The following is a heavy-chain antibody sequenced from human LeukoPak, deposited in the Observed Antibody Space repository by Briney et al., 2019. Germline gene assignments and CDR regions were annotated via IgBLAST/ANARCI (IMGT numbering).Heavy chain of an antibody. Sequence: SVKVSCKASGGTFSSYAISWVRQAPGQGLEWMGGIIPIFGTANYAQKFQGRVTITADESTSTAYMELSSLRSEDTAVYYCAREGVGGYNYGYFDYWGQGTLVTVSS. D-gene: IGHD5-24*01. V-gene: IGHV1-69*13. CDR2: IIPIFGTA. CDR1: GGTFSSYA. CDR3: AREGVGGYNYGYFDY. J-gene: IGHJ4*02.